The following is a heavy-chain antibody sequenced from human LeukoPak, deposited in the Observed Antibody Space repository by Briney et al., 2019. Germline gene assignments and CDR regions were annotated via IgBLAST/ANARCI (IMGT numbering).Heavy chain of an antibody. CDR2: ISSSGYYT. CDR3: AKMEGQRLYDYCMDV. CDR1: GFTFSSYE. V-gene: IGHV3-48*03. Sequence: GGSLRLSCAASGFTFSSYEMNWVRQAPGKGLEWVSYISSSGYYTYYVESVKGRFTISRDNSKNTLYLHMNSLRADDTAVYYCAKMEGQRLYDYCMDVWGRGTTVTVSS. J-gene: IGHJ6*03. D-gene: IGHD2-8*01.